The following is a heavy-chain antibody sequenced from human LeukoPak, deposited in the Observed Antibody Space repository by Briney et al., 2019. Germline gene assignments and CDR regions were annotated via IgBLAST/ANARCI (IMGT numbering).Heavy chain of an antibody. Sequence: GSSVKVSCKASGGTFSSYAISWVRQAPGQGLEWMGGIIPIFGTANYAQKFQGRVAITADESASTAYMELSSLRSEDTAVYYCARGVNRYYYDSSGYRFDYWGQGTLATVSS. D-gene: IGHD3-22*01. V-gene: IGHV1-69*01. J-gene: IGHJ4*02. CDR2: IIPIFGTA. CDR3: ARGVNRYYYDSSGYRFDY. CDR1: GGTFSSYA.